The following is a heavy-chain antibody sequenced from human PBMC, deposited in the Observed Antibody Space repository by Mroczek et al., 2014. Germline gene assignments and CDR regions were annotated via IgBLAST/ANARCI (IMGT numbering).Heavy chain of an antibody. CDR3: ARASSPNDFWSGYRAFDI. J-gene: IGHJ3*02. V-gene: IGHV3-21*01. CDR2: ISSSSSYI. D-gene: IGHD3-3*01. Sequence: QLVQVWGGLVKPGGVPSRLSCAASGFTFSSYSMNWVRQAPGKGLEWVSSISSSSSYIYYADSVKGRFTISRDNAKNSLYLQMNSLRAEDTAVYYCARASSPNDFWSGYRAFDIWGQGTMVTVSS. CDR1: GFTFSSYS.